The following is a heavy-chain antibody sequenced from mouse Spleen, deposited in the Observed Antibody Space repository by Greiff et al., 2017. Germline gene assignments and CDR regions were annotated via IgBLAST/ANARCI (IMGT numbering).Heavy chain of an antibody. CDR3: ARDTYYASMDY. Sequence: EVKLVESGGGLVQPGGSLRLSCATSGFTFTDYYMSWVRQPPGKALEWLGFIRNKANGYTTEYSASVKGRFTISRDNSQSILYLQMNTLRAEDSATYYCARDTYYASMDYWGQGTSVTVSS. J-gene: IGHJ4*01. CDR1: GFTFTDYY. CDR2: IRNKANGYTT. D-gene: IGHD2-10*01. V-gene: IGHV7-3*02.